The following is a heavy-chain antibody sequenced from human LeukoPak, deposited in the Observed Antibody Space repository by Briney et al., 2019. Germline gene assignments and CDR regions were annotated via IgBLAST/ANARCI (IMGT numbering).Heavy chain of an antibody. J-gene: IGHJ5*02. CDR1: GYTFTGYY. CDR3: ARDADHPLELRYNWFDP. Sequence: GVSVKVSCKASGYTFTGYYMHWVRQAHGQGLEWMGWINPNSGGTNYAQKFQGRVAMTRDTSISTAYMELSRLRSDDTAVYYCARDADHPLELRYNWFDPWGQGTLVTVSS. V-gene: IGHV1-2*02. D-gene: IGHD1-7*01. CDR2: INPNSGGT.